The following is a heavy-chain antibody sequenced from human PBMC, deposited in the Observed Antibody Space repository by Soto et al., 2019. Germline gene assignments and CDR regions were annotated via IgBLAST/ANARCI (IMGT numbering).Heavy chain of an antibody. Sequence: EVQLLESGGGLVQPGGSLRLSCAASGFTFSSYAMSWVRQAPGKGLEWVSAISGSGGSTYYADSVKGRFTISRDNSKNTLYLPLNSLRAEDTAVYYCAATMVRGSQTYCYSGMDVWGQGTTVTVSS. CDR2: ISGSGGST. CDR1: GFTFSSYA. CDR3: AATMVRGSQTYCYSGMDV. J-gene: IGHJ6*02. V-gene: IGHV3-23*01. D-gene: IGHD3-10*01.